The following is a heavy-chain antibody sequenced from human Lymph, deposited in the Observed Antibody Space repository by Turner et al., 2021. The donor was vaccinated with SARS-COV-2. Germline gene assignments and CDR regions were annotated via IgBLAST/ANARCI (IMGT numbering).Heavy chain of an antibody. CDR3: ARGKSPLLRFLEWLLSLDY. CDR1: GYTFTTYA. Sequence: QVQLVQSGAEVNRPGASVKVSCKASGYTFTTYAMHWVRQAPGKRLEWMGWINAGNGNTKYSQKFQGRVTITRDTSASKAYMELSSLRSEDTAVYYCARGKSPLLRFLEWLLSLDYWGQGTLVTVSS. J-gene: IGHJ4*02. V-gene: IGHV1-3*01. D-gene: IGHD3-3*01. CDR2: INAGNGNT.